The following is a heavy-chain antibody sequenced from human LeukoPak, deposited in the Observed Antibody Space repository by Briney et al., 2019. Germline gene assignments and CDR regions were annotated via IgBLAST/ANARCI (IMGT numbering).Heavy chain of an antibody. J-gene: IGHJ4*02. V-gene: IGHV1-18*01. CDR2: ISDYNGNT. Sequence: VASVTVSCTASGYTFTSYGISWVRQAPGQGREWIGWISDYNGNTNYAQKLQGRVTMTTDTSTTTAYMELRSLRSDHTAVYYCAREMRTGTTDYWGQGTLVTVSS. CDR3: AREMRTGTTDY. CDR1: GYTFTSYG. D-gene: IGHD1-7*01.